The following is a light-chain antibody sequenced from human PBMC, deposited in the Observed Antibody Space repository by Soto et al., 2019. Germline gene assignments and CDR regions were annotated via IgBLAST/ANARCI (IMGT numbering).Light chain of an antibody. J-gene: IGLJ1*01. V-gene: IGLV2-11*01. CDR2: AVS. CDR1: SSDVGGYNY. CDR3: QSYDSSLSGYV. Sequence: QSALTQPRSVSGSPGQSVTISCTGTSSDVGGYNYVSWYQQHPGRAPKLMISAVSERPSGVPDRFSGSRSGNTASLTISGLQAEDEADYYCQSYDSSLSGYVFGPGTKVTVL.